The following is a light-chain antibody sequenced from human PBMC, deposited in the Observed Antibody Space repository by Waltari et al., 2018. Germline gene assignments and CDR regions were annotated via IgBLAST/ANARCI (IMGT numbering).Light chain of an antibody. J-gene: IGKJ2*01. CDR2: KVS. CDR1: QRPVYSLGTTY. Sequence: DVVMTQSPLSLPVTLGQPASISCLPSQRPVYSLGTTYLNRVQQRPCQSPRRLIYKVSNRDSGVPDRFSGSGSGTDFTLKISRVEAEDVGVYYCMQGSHWPYTFGQGTKLEIK. V-gene: IGKV2-30*01. CDR3: MQGSHWPYT.